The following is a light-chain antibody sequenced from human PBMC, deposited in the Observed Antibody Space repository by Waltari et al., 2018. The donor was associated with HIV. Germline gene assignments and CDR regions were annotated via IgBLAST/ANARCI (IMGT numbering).Light chain of an antibody. CDR3: HLWDRVTDHYV. J-gene: IGLJ1*01. CDR2: DDR. Sequence: SYVLTQPPSVAVAPGQTARITCGGNNIGSKSVHWYQQKPGQAPVLVVYDDRDRPSGIPERFSGSNFGNTATLTISRVEAGDQADYYCHLWDRVTDHYVFGTGTKVTVL. CDR1: NIGSKS. V-gene: IGLV3-21*02.